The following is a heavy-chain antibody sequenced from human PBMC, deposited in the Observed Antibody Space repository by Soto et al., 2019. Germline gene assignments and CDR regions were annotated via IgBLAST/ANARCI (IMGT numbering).Heavy chain of an antibody. CDR3: ARAHYGGNSPYYYGMDV. V-gene: IGHV3-23*01. J-gene: IGHJ6*02. CDR2: IRDSGGST. Sequence: EVQLLESGGDLVQPRGSLRLSCAASGFTFSSYAMSWVRQAPGKGLEWVSTIRDSGGSTYYADSVKGRFTISRDNSKNTLYLQVNSLRAEDTAVYYCARAHYGGNSPYYYGMDVWGQGTTVTVSS. CDR1: GFTFSSYA. D-gene: IGHD4-17*01.